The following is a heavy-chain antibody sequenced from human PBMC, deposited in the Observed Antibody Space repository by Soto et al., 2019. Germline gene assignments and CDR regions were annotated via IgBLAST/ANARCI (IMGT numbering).Heavy chain of an antibody. D-gene: IGHD5-12*01. Sequence: XGSLRLSCSAAGFTFSSYWMSWVRQAPGKGLEWVANIKQDGSEKYYVDSVKGRFTISRDNAKNSLYLQMNSLRAEDTAVYYCARIKGLPYDAFDIWGQGTMVTVSS. CDR2: IKQDGSEK. V-gene: IGHV3-7*01. CDR1: GFTFSSYW. CDR3: ARIKGLPYDAFDI. J-gene: IGHJ3*02.